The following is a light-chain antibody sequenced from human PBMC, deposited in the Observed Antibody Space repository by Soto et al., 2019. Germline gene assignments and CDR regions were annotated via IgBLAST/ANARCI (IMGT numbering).Light chain of an antibody. J-gene: IGKJ3*01. CDR3: HQYNTWPPRFT. V-gene: IGKV3-15*01. CDR1: PSVTTK. CDR2: NAS. Sequence: EIVMTQSPAILSLSPGETATLSCRASPSVTTKLAWYQQRPGQTPRLLIYNASTRATAVPARFSGGGSVTEFSLTISSLQSDDFGVYYCHQYNTWPPRFTFGPGTKVDIK.